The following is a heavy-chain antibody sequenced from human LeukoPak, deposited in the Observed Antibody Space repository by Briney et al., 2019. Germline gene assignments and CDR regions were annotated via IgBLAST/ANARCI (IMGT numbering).Heavy chain of an antibody. CDR1: GFTVSSNY. CDR3: ARAGDYGGYYFDY. J-gene: IGHJ4*02. CDR2: IYSGGST. D-gene: IGHD4-23*01. V-gene: IGHV3-53*01. Sequence: GGSLRLSCAASGFTVSSNYMSWVRQAPGKGLKWVSVIYSGGSTYYADSVKGRFTISRDNSKNTLYLQMNSLRAEDTAVYYCARAGDYGGYYFDYWGQGTLVTVSS.